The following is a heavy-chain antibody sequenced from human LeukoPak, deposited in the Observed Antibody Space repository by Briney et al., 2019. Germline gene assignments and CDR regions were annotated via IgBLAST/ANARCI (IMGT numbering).Heavy chain of an antibody. CDR2: ISGSGNTR. CDR1: GFTFSSYE. V-gene: IGHV3-48*03. Sequence: PGGSLRLSCAASGFTFSSYEMNWVRQAPGKGLEWVSYISGSGNTRYYADSVKGRFTISRDNSKNTLYLQMNSLRAEDTAVYYCARGARSYYYYYYMDVWGKGTTVTISS. J-gene: IGHJ6*03. CDR3: ARGARSYYYYYYMDV. D-gene: IGHD1-14*01.